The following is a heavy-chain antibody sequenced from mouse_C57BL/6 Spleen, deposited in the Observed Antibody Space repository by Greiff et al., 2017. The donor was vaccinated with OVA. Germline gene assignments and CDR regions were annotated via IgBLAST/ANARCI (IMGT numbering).Heavy chain of an antibody. V-gene: IGHV7-3*01. CDR3: ARYEGVYYDYAGYFDV. CDR2: IRNKANGYTT. CDR1: GFTFTDYY. J-gene: IGHJ1*03. Sequence: EVQVVESGGGLVQPGGSLSLSCAASGFTFTDYYMSWVRQPPGKALEWLGCIRNKANGYTTEYSASVKGRFTISRDNSQSILYLQMNALRAEDSATYYCARYEGVYYDYAGYFDVWGTGTTVTVSS. D-gene: IGHD2-4*01.